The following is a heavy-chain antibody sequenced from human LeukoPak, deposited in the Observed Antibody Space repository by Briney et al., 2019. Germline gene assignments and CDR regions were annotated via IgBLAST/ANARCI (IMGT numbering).Heavy chain of an antibody. CDR1: GGSISSYY. CDR3: ASSGSSGRIYY. J-gene: IGHJ4*02. V-gene: IGHV4-59*12. D-gene: IGHD3-10*01. CDR2: IYYSGST. Sequence: SETLSLTCTVSGGSISSYYWSWIRQPPGKGLEWIGYIYYSGSTNCNPSLKSRVTISVDTSKKQFPLKLSSVTAADTAVYYCASSGSSGRIYYWGQGTLVTVSS.